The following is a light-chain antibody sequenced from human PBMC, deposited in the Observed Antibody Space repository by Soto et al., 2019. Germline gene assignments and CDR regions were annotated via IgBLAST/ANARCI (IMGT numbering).Light chain of an antibody. Sequence: QSALTQPASVSGSPGQSITISCTGTSRDFGSYNYVSWYQQHPGKAPKLMIFQVSNRPSGVSNRFSGSKSGNTASLTISGLQAEDEADYYCSSYTSSSTLVFGGGTKLTVL. CDR1: SRDFGSYNY. J-gene: IGLJ2*01. V-gene: IGLV2-14*01. CDR2: QVS. CDR3: SSYTSSSTLV.